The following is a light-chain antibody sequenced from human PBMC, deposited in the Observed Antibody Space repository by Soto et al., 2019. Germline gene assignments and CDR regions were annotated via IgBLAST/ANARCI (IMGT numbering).Light chain of an antibody. Sequence: DIQMTQPPSTLSASVGDRFTITCRASQRIARCLAWYQQKPGKTPNLLIYEASSLESGVPSRFSGSVSGTEFTLTISSLQPDYFATYYCQQYSSYSAGTFGQGTKVEIK. J-gene: IGKJ1*01. CDR2: EAS. CDR1: QRIARC. CDR3: QQYSSYSAGT. V-gene: IGKV1-5*03.